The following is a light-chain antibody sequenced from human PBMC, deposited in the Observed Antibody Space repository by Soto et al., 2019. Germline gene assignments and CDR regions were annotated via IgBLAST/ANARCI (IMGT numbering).Light chain of an antibody. CDR3: SSYTTTSTVV. J-gene: IGLJ2*01. V-gene: IGLV2-14*03. CDR1: SSDVGGYNY. Sequence: QSALTQPASVSGSPAQSITISCTGTSSDVGGYNYVSWYQHHPGKAPKLMIYDVTNRPSGVSNRFSGSKSGNTASLTISGVQSEDEASYYCSSYTTTSTVVFGGGTKLTVL. CDR2: DVT.